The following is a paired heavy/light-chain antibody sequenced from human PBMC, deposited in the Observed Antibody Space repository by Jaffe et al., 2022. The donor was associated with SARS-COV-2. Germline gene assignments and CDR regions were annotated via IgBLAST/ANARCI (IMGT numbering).Light chain of an antibody. J-gene: IGKJ4*01. CDR2: LGF. CDR1: QSLLHSNGYKY. Sequence: DIVMTQSPLSLPVSPGEPASISCRSSQSLLHSNGYKYVDWYLQKPGQSPQLLIYLGFNRASGVPDRFSGSGSGTDFTLKISRVEAEDVGVYYCMQALHTPCTFGGGTRVEIK. CDR3: MQALHTPCT. V-gene: IGKV2-28*01.
Heavy chain of an antibody. V-gene: IGHV4-61*02. J-gene: IGHJ4*02. D-gene: IGHD5-12*01. Sequence: QVQLQESGPGLVKPSQTLSLTCTVSGGSIRSGSYYWTWVRQPAGKGLEWIGRIETSGSIDYNPSLRNRVTIFVDASKNQFFLKLASVTAADTAVYYCARGDGYTRRDFDCWGQGTLVTVSS. CDR1: GGSIRSGSYY. CDR3: ARGDGYTRRDFDC. CDR2: IETSGSI.